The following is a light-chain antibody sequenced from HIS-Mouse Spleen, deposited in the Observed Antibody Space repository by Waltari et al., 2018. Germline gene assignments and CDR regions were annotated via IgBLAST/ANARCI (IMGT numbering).Light chain of an antibody. Sequence: SSELTQDPAVSVALGQTVRITCQGDTLISSYASWYQQKPGQAPVLVIYGKNNRPSGIPDRFSGSSSGNTASLTITGAQAEDEADYYCNSRDSSGNHWVFGGGTKLTVL. CDR1: TLISSY. V-gene: IGLV3-19*01. J-gene: IGLJ3*02. CDR3: NSRDSSGNHWV. CDR2: GKN.